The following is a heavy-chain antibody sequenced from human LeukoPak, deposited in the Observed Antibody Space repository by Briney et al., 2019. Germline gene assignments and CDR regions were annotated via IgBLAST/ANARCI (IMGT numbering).Heavy chain of an antibody. CDR1: GFTFSSYG. Sequence: PGGSLRLSCVASGFTFSSYGMHWVRQAPGKGLEWVAVIWYDGSNKYYADSVKGRFTISRDNSKNTLYLQMNSLRAEDTAVYYCAREGYCSSTSCSWFDYWGQGTLVTVSS. V-gene: IGHV3-33*01. J-gene: IGHJ4*02. D-gene: IGHD2-2*01. CDR3: AREGYCSSTSCSWFDY. CDR2: IWYDGSNK.